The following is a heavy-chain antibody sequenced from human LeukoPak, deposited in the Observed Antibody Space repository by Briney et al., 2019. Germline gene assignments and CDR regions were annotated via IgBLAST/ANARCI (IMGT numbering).Heavy chain of an antibody. CDR3: TRDCASASRENPCYYAMDV. Sequence: GGSLRLSCAASGFTFSDYYMDWVRQAPGKGPEWVARIRNKVNSYTTVYAAAVEGRFTISGDDSKNSLYLQMNSLRTEDTAIYYCTRDCASASRENPCYYAMDVWGLGTTVTVSS. J-gene: IGHJ6*02. V-gene: IGHV3-72*01. CDR1: GFTFSDYY. CDR2: IRNKVNSYTT. D-gene: IGHD1-14*01.